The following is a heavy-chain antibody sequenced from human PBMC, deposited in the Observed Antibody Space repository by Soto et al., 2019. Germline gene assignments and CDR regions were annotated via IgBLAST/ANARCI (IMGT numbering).Heavy chain of an antibody. J-gene: IGHJ4*02. Sequence: QVQLQASGPGLVKPSETLSLTCTVSGGSITSYYWSWIRQPPGKGLEWIGYVFHSGITGYTPSLTSRVTLSVDASTNLFSLKLISVTAADTAVYYCARDQNGSPYFDYWVQGTLVTVSS. CDR2: VFHSGIT. CDR3: ARDQNGSPYFDY. D-gene: IGHD1-26*01. CDR1: GGSITSYY. V-gene: IGHV4-59*01.